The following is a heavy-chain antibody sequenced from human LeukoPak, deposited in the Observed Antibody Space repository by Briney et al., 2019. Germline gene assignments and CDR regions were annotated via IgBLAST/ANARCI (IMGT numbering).Heavy chain of an antibody. CDR1: GFTFSSYS. CDR2: ISSSSSYI. CDR3: AKGYYDFWSGYYTAYYYYYMDV. D-gene: IGHD3-3*01. Sequence: GGSLRLSCAASGFTFSSYSMNWVRQAPGKGLEWVSSISSSSSYIYYADSVKGRFTISRDNAKNSLYLQMNSLRAEDTAVYYCAKGYYDFWSGYYTAYYYYYMDVWGKGTTATVSS. V-gene: IGHV3-21*01. J-gene: IGHJ6*03.